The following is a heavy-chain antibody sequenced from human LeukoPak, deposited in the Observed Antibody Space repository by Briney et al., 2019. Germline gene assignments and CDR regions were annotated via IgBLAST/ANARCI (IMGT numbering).Heavy chain of an antibody. V-gene: IGHV3-15*01. Sequence: GGSLRLSCAASGFTSSNAWMSWVRQAPGKGLEWVGRIKSKTDGGTTDYAAPVKGRFTISRDDSKNTLYLQMNSLKTEDTAVYYCTTAPYCSSTSCYGGDYWGQGTLVTVSS. CDR2: IKSKTDGGTT. D-gene: IGHD2-2*01. CDR3: TTAPYCSSTSCYGGDY. CDR1: GFTSSNAW. J-gene: IGHJ4*02.